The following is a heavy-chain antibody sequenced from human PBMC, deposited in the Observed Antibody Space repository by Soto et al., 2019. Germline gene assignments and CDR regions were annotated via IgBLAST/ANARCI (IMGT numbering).Heavy chain of an antibody. D-gene: IGHD5-18*01. J-gene: IGHJ4*02. CDR1: GFTFGDYA. V-gene: IGHV3-49*03. Sequence: GGSLSLSCTASGFTFGDYAMSWFRQAPGKGLEWVGFIRSKAYGGTTEYAASVKGRFTISRDDSKSIAYLQMNSLKTEDTAVYYCTRDVAAMETYYFDYWGQGTLVTVSS. CDR3: TRDVAAMETYYFDY. CDR2: IRSKAYGGTT.